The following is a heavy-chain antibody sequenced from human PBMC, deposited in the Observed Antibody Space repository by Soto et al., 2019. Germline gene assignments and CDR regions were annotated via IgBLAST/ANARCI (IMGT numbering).Heavy chain of an antibody. CDR1: GGSISSSNW. CDR3: ARGPATAIPEQYYFDY. V-gene: IGHV4-4*02. Sequence: SATLSLTCAVSGGSISSSNWWSWVRQPPGKGLEWIGEIYHSGSTNYNPSLKSRVTISVDKSKNQFSLKLSSVTAADTAVYYCARGPATAIPEQYYFDYWGQGTLVTVSS. D-gene: IGHD2-2*02. CDR2: IYHSGST. J-gene: IGHJ4*02.